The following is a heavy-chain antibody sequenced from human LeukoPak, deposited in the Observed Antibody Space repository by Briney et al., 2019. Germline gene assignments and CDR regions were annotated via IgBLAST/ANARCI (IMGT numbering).Heavy chain of an antibody. J-gene: IGHJ3*01. CDR3: ARRDDFDV. CDR1: GFIFSAYH. V-gene: IGHV3-48*01. Sequence: PGGSLRLSCAASGFIFSAYHMNWVRQAPGKGLEWVSFISRDSTVIYYADSVKGRFSVSRDNARNSMSLQMNSLRGDDTAVCYCARRDDFDVWGQGTMVTVSS. CDR2: ISRDSTVI.